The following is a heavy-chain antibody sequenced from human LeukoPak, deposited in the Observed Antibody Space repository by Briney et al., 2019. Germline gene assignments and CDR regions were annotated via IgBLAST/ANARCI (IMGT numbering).Heavy chain of an antibody. CDR1: GYTFTSSV. CDR2: ISAYNGNT. Sequence: GASVKVSCKASGYTFTSSVISWVRQAPGQGLEWMGWISAYNGNTNYAQKLQGRVTMTTDTSTSTAYMELRSLRSDDTAVYYCARAYDSSGYYYGSVYWRQGTLVTVSS. J-gene: IGHJ4*02. V-gene: IGHV1-18*01. D-gene: IGHD3-22*01. CDR3: ARAYDSSGYYYGSVY.